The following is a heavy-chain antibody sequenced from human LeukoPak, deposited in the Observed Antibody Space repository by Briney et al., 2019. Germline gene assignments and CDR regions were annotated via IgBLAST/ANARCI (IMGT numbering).Heavy chain of an antibody. Sequence: SETLSVTCDVYGGSFSGYYWSWIRQPPGKGLGWIGEINHSGSTNYNPPLKRRVTISVDTSKNQFSLKLSSVPAAHTAVYHCARGAGWDCSRTSCYPWYFDRWRRATLVSV. V-gene: IGHV4-34*01. D-gene: IGHD2-2*01. CDR1: GGSFSGYY. J-gene: IGHJ2*01. CDR3: ARGAGWDCSRTSCYPWYFDR. CDR2: INHSGST.